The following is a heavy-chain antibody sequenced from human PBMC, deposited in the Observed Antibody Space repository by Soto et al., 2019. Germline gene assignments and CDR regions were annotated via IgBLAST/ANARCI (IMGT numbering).Heavy chain of an antibody. V-gene: IGHV5-51*01. CDR3: ARCSGGSCHNFVRSDAFDI. Sequence: PVESQKISCKGSGCNFTSYWIGWVRQMPGKGLEWMGIIYPGDSDARYSPSFQGQVTISADKSISTAYLQWSSLKASDTAMYYCARCSGGSCHNFVRSDAFDIWGQGTMVTVS. J-gene: IGHJ3*02. CDR1: GCNFTSYW. D-gene: IGHD2-15*01. CDR2: IYPGDSDA.